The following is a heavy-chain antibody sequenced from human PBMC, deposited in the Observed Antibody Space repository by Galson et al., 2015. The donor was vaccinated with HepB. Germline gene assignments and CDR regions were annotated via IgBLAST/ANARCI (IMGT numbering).Heavy chain of an antibody. CDR3: ARDSEVHGPYYYGMDV. J-gene: IGHJ6*02. V-gene: IGHV4-4*02. D-gene: IGHD4-17*01. CDR2: ISHSGSA. Sequence: SETLSLTCAVSGGSITSNNLWTWVRQPPGKGLEWIGEISHSGSANYNPSLKSRLTISVDKSKNKFSLRLASVTAADTAVYYCARDSEVHGPYYYGMDVWGQGTPVIVS. CDR1: GGSITSNNL.